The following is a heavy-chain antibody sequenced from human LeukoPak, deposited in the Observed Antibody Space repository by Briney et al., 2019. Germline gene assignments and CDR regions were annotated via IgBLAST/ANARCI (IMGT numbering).Heavy chain of an antibody. D-gene: IGHD3-9*01. CDR3: ARDNYDILTGYYRYNWFDP. V-gene: IGHV1-18*04. CDR1: GYTFTGYY. J-gene: IGHJ5*02. Sequence: ASVKVSCKASGYTFTGYYMHWVRQAPGQGLEWMGWISAYNGNTNYAQKLQGRVTMTTDTSTSTAYMELRSLRSDDTAVYYCARDNYDILTGYYRYNWFDPWGQGTLVTVSS. CDR2: ISAYNGNT.